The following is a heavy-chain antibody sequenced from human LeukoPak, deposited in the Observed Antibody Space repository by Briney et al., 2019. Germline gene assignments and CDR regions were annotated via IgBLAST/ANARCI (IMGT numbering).Heavy chain of an antibody. CDR1: GSSISCYY. CDR2: IYTSGST. D-gene: IGHD3-10*01. V-gene: IGHV4-4*07. Sequence: PSETLSLTCTVSGSSISCYYWSWIRQPAGKVLEWIGRIYTSGSTNYNPSLKSRVTMSVDTSKNQFSLKLSSVTAADTAVYYCARDRASYGEWPHFDYWGQGTLVTVSS. CDR3: ARDRASYGEWPHFDY. J-gene: IGHJ4*02.